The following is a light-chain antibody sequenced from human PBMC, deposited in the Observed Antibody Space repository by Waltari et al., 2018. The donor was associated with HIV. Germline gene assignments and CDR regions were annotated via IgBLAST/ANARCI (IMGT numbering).Light chain of an antibody. CDR3: QAHDTIRWAYV. CDR2: DNV. CDR1: NFIIGTQSR. V-gene: IGLV1-40*01. J-gene: IGLJ1*01. Sequence: QSVVTQPPSVSGAPGQRVTISCPWSNFIIGTQSRIHWYQQLPGRAPQLLISDNVNRPSGVPDRCSGSTAGTSASLAITGLQAEDEADYYCQAHDTIRWAYVFGPGTTVIV.